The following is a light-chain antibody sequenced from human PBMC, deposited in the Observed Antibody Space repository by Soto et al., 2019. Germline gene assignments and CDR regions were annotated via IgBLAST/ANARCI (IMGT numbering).Light chain of an antibody. CDR1: QSVSSSY. CDR2: DAS. Sequence: EIVLTQSPGTLSLSPGERATLSCRASQSVSSSYLAWYQQKPGQAPRLLIYDASSMATAIPDRFSGSGSGTDFTLTISRLEPEDFAVYDCQDYCSSRTFGQGTKVES. J-gene: IGKJ1*01. CDR3: QDYCSSRT. V-gene: IGKV3-20*01.